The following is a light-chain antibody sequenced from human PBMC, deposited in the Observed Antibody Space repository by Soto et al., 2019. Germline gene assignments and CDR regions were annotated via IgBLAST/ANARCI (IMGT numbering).Light chain of an antibody. V-gene: IGKV4-1*01. CDR2: WAS. CDR1: QSVLYSSNNKNY. CDR3: QQYYSFPQT. J-gene: IGKJ1*01. Sequence: DIVMTQSPDSMAVSLGEGATINCKSSQSVLYSSNNKNYLAWYQQKPGQPPKLLIHWASTRESGVPDRFSGSGSGTDFTLTISSLQAEDVAVYYCQQYYSFPQTFGHGTKVEIK.